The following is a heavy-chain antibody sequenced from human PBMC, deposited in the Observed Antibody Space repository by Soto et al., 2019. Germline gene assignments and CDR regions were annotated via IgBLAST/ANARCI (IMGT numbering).Heavy chain of an antibody. D-gene: IGHD2-15*01. CDR1: GFVFSKYG. V-gene: IGHV3-30*03. CDR3: ARSDVDCSGGTCFSFGFDY. J-gene: IGHJ4*01. Sequence: ESGGGLVQPGGSLRLSCTASGFVFSKYGMHWVRQAPGKGLEWVAVTSYDGSTEFYAESVKGRFTVSRDNSENTLYLQMNSLRVGDTAVYFCARSDVDCSGGTCFSFGFDYWGQGTPVTVSS. CDR2: TSYDGSTE.